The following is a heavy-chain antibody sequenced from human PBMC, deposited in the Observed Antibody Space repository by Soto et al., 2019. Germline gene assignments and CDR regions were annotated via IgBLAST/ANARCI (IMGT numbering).Heavy chain of an antibody. Sequence: QLQLQESGPGLVKPSETLSLTCTVSGGSISSSSYYWGWIRQPPGKGLEWIGSIYYSGSTYYNPSLKSRVTISVDTSKNQFSLKLSSVTAADTAVYYCARHRTAMAPFDYWGQGTLVTVSS. CDR2: IYYSGST. D-gene: IGHD5-18*01. J-gene: IGHJ4*02. V-gene: IGHV4-39*01. CDR3: ARHRTAMAPFDY. CDR1: GGSISSSSYY.